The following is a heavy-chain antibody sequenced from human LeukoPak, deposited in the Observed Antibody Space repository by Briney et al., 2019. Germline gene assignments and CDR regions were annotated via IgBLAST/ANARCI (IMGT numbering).Heavy chain of an antibody. J-gene: IGHJ3*01. CDR1: GYKFNAYW. V-gene: IGHV5-51*01. D-gene: IGHD3-22*01. CDR3: ARPNITSYYDSRGYDAFDV. CDR2: IYPDDSDT. Sequence: GESLKISCKGSGYKFNAYWIAWVRQMPGKGLEWMGLIYPDDSDTSYSPSFQGQVTISADKSVSIAYLQWSSLKASDTAMYYCARPNITSYYDSRGYDAFDVWGQGTMVIVSS.